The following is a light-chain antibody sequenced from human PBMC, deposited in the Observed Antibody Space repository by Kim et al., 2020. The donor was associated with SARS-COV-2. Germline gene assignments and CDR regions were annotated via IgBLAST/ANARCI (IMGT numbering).Light chain of an antibody. CDR3: SSYTSSRTLV. CDR2: DVS. V-gene: IGLV2-14*03. J-gene: IGLJ3*02. CDR1: SSDIGGYKY. Sequence: GQSITISCNGTSSDIGGYKYVSWYQQHPGKAPKLMIYDVSNRPSGVSDRFSGSKSGNTASLTISGLQAEDEADYYCSSYTSSRTLVFGGGTKVTVL.